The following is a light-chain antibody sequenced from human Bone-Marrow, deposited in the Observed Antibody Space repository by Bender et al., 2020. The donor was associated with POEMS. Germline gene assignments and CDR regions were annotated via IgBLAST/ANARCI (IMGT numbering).Light chain of an antibody. Sequence: QSALTQPPSASGSPGQSVTISCTGTSSDIGTYNFVSWYQQHPGKAPKLIIFEVNKRPSGVSDRFSGSTSRNTASLTVSGLQTEDEADYYCCSYAGDSNWVFGGGTKLTVL. CDR3: CSYAGDSNWV. CDR1: SSDIGTYNF. J-gene: IGLJ3*02. V-gene: IGLV2-8*01. CDR2: EVN.